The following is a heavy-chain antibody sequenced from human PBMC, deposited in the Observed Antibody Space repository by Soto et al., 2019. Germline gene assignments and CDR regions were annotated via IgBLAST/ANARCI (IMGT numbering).Heavy chain of an antibody. J-gene: IGHJ6*02. CDR3: ARGGAYCSGGSCYTFHDYYYGMDI. Sequence: ASVKVSCKASGYTFTSYDINWVRQATGQGLEWMGWMNPNSGNTGYAQKFQGRVTMTRNTSISTAYMELSSLRSEDSAVYGCARGGAYCSGGSCYTFHDYYYGMDIWVQGTTVTVSS. CDR2: MNPNSGNT. V-gene: IGHV1-8*01. CDR1: GYTFTSYD. D-gene: IGHD2-15*01.